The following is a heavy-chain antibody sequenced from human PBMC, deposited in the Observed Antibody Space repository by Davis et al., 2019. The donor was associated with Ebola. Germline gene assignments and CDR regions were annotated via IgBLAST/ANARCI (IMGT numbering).Heavy chain of an antibody. CDR3: ARGEVDGSGSYYPLLVPSFRFDI. V-gene: IGHV3-23*01. D-gene: IGHD3-10*01. J-gene: IGHJ3*02. CDR2: ISGSGGST. Sequence: GGSLRLSCAASGFTFSSYAMSWVRQAPGKGLEWVSAISGSGGSTYYADSVKGRFTISRDNSKNTLYLQMNSLRAEDTAVYYCARGEVDGSGSYYPLLVPSFRFDIWGQGTMVTVSS. CDR1: GFTFSSYA.